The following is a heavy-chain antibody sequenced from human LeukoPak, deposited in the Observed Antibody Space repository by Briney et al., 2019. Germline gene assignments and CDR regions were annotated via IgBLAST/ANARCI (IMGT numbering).Heavy chain of an antibody. J-gene: IGHJ5*02. Sequence: SETLSLTCTVSGGSISSGGYYWSWIRQHPGKGLEWIGYIYYSGSTYYNPSLKSRVTISVDTSKNQFSLKLSSVTAADTAVYYCARDLAYDILTGPHWFDPWGQGTLVTVSS. CDR3: ARDLAYDILTGPHWFDP. V-gene: IGHV4-31*03. D-gene: IGHD3-9*01. CDR1: GGSISSGGYY. CDR2: IYYSGST.